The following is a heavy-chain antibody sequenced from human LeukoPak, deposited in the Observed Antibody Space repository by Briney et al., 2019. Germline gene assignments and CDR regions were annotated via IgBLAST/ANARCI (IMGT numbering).Heavy chain of an antibody. CDR1: GYTFTSYD. J-gene: IGHJ6*03. V-gene: IGHV1-8*01. CDR3: ARVDSSSWHYYYYYYMDV. Sequence: ASVKVSCKAFGYTFTSYDINWVRQATGQGLEWMGWMNPNSGNTGYAQKFQGRVTMTRNTSISTAYMELSSLRSEDTAVYYCARVDSSSWHYYYYYYMDVWGKGTTVTVSS. CDR2: MNPNSGNT. D-gene: IGHD6-13*01.